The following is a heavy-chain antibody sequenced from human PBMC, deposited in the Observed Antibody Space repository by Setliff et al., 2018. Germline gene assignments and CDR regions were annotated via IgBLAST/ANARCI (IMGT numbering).Heavy chain of an antibody. CDR2: IFSKGST. CDR3: ARGITSVSWTPRY. CDR1: GGSISSGNYY. J-gene: IGHJ4*02. D-gene: IGHD3-10*01. V-gene: IGHV4-61*09. Sequence: PSETLSLTCTVSGGSISSGNYYWSWIRQPAGKAPEWIGHIFSKGSTNNNPSLKSRVTISGDTSQNYFSLKLTSVTEADTAVYYCARGITSVSWTPRYWGRGTLVTVSS.